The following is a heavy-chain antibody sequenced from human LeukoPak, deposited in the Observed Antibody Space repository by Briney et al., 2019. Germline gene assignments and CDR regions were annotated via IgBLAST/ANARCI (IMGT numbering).Heavy chain of an antibody. CDR1: GYTFTGYY. CDR2: MNPNSGNT. CDR3: ARLNEGYFDY. V-gene: IGHV1-8*02. Sequence: ASVKVSCKASGYTFTGYYMHWVRQATGQGLEWMGWMNPNSGNTGYAQKFQGRVTMTRNTSISTAYMELSSLRSEDTAVYYCARLNEGYFDYWGQGTLVTVSS. J-gene: IGHJ4*02.